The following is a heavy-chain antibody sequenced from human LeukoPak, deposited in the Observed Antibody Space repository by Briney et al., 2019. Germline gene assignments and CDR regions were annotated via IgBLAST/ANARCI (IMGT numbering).Heavy chain of an antibody. CDR3: ARDSGH. J-gene: IGHJ1*01. CDR1: GFTFSDHY. Sequence: GGSLRLSCAASGFTFSDHYMDWVRQAPGKGLQWVGRSRNKGNSYATEYAASVKGRFTISRDDSKKSMYLQMNSLKTEDTAVYYCARDSGHWGQGTLVTVSS. CDR2: SRNKGNSYAT. V-gene: IGHV3-72*01. D-gene: IGHD3-10*01.